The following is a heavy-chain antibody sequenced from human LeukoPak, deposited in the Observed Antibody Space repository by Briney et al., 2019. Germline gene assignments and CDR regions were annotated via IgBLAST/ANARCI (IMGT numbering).Heavy chain of an antibody. CDR1: GGSISSYY. CDR2: IYYSGST. J-gene: IGHJ6*02. CDR3: ARAHSIASYYYGVDV. Sequence: TSETLSLTCTVSGGSISSYYWNWIRQPPGKGLEWIGYIYYSGSTNYNPSLKSRVTISVDTSKNQFSLKLISVTAADTAVYYCARAHSIASYYYGVDVWGQGTTVTVSS. D-gene: IGHD2/OR15-2a*01. V-gene: IGHV4-59*01.